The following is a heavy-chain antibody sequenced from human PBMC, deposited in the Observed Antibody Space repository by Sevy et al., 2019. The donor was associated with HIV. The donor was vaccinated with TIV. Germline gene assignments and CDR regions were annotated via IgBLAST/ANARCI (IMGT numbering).Heavy chain of an antibody. V-gene: IGHV3-49*03. CDR3: TRDERDFDAFDI. Sequence: GGSLRLSCATSGFTFYNYAMSWFRQAPGKGLEWIGFIRTTVNGGTAEYAASVEGRFTISRYDSRSIAYLQMNNLKTEDTAVYYCTRDERDFDAFDIWGQGTMVTVSS. J-gene: IGHJ3*02. CDR1: GFTFYNYA. CDR2: IRTTVNGGTA.